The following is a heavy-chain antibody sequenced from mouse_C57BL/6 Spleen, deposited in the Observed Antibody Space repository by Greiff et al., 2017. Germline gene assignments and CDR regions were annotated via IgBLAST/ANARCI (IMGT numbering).Heavy chain of an antibody. V-gene: IGHV5-4*01. CDR3: ARDDYYGSSSFAY. D-gene: IGHD1-1*01. J-gene: IGHJ3*01. CDR2: ISDGGSYT. CDR1: GFTFSSYA. Sequence: VKLVESGGGLVKPGGSLKLSCAASGFTFSSYAMSWVRQTPEKRLEWVATISDGGSYTYYPDNVKGRFTIYRDNAKNNLYLQMSHLKSEDTAMYYCARDDYYGSSSFAYWGQGTLVTVSA.